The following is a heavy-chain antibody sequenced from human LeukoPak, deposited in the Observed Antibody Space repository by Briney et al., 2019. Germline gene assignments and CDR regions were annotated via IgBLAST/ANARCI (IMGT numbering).Heavy chain of an antibody. J-gene: IGHJ4*02. Sequence: SETLSLTCAVYGGSFSGYYWSWIRQPPGKGLEWIGEINHSGSTNYNPSLKSRVTISVDTSKNQFSLKLSSVTAADTAVYYCARGSTKWELRRYYFDYWGQGTLVTVSS. CDR3: ARGSTKWELRRYYFDY. CDR1: GGSFSGYY. CDR2: INHSGST. V-gene: IGHV4-34*01. D-gene: IGHD1-26*01.